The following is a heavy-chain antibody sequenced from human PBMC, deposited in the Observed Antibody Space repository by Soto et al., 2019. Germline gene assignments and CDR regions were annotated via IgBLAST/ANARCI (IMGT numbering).Heavy chain of an antibody. CDR3: ARGPHDYSNYYYYGMDV. J-gene: IGHJ6*02. Sequence: GGSLRLSCAASGFTFSSYSMNWVRQAPGKGLEWVSYISSSSSTIYYADSVKGRLTISRDNAKNSLYLQMNSLRDEDTAVYYCARGPHDYSNYYYYGMDVWDQGTTVTVSS. V-gene: IGHV3-48*02. CDR2: ISSSSSTI. D-gene: IGHD4-4*01. CDR1: GFTFSSYS.